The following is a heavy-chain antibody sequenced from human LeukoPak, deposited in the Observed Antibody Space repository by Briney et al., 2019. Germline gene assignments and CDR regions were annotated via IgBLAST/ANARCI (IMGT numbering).Heavy chain of an antibody. D-gene: IGHD2/OR15-2a*01. CDR2: INSDGSAT. J-gene: IGHJ4*02. CDR3: ARGTALQDY. Sequence: GGSLRLSRAASGFTFSPYWMHWVRQAPGKGLVWVSDINSDGSATNYADSVKGRFTISRDNAQNTLYLQMNSLRAEDTAVYYCARGTALQDYWGQGTLVTVSS. CDR1: GFTFSPYW. V-gene: IGHV3-74*01.